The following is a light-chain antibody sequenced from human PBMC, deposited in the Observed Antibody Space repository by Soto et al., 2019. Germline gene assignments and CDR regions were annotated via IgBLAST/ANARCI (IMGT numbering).Light chain of an antibody. CDR2: AAS. J-gene: IGKJ2*01. CDR1: QDIANY. CDR3: QQYSTYPYT. Sequence: DIQMTQSPSSLSASIGDTVTITCRASQDIANYLAWYQQRPGKAPKLLIYAASTLESGVPSRFRGGGSGTDFSLSISGLQPEDVASYYCQQYSTYPYTFGQGTKLEIK. V-gene: IGKV1-27*01.